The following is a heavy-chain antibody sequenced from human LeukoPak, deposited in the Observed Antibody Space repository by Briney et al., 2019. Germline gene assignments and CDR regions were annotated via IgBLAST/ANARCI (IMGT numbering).Heavy chain of an antibody. Sequence: PGGSLRLSCAASGFTFDDYAMHWVRQAPGKGLEWVSGISWNSGSIGYADSVKGRFTISRDNAKNSLYLQMNSLRAEDTALYYCAKDTPRYGDYAGVLFDYWGQGTLVTVSS. CDR3: AKDTPRYGDYAGVLFDY. J-gene: IGHJ4*02. CDR1: GFTFDDYA. D-gene: IGHD4-17*01. CDR2: ISWNSGSI. V-gene: IGHV3-9*01.